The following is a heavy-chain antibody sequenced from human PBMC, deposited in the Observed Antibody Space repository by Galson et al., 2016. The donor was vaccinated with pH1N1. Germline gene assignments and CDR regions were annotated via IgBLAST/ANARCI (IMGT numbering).Heavy chain of an antibody. V-gene: IGHV3-53*01. J-gene: IGHJ4*02. CDR1: GLSVSRHW. CDR3: ARDRPYGGKFDFDS. D-gene: IGHD4-23*01. Sequence: SLRLSCAASGLSVSRHWMSWVRQAPGQGLEWVSGIFNDGSTSYADSVKGRFTISRDNSKNALYLQMNTLRVDDTALYYCARDRPYGGKFDFDSWGPGTLVTVSS. CDR2: IFNDGST.